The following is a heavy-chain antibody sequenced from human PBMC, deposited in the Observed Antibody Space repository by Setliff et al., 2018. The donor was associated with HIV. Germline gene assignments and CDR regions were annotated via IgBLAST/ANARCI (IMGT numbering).Heavy chain of an antibody. Sequence: SVKVSCKASGVTFNYSFITWVRQAPGQGLEWMGGVVPTIHEATYAQKFQGRVTITADESAATVYMEMSGLTSEGTAIYYCARGADASGYFYREYFQHWGQGTLVTVSS. CDR2: VVPTIHEA. J-gene: IGHJ1*01. CDR3: ARGADASGYFYREYFQH. D-gene: IGHD3-22*01. CDR1: GVTFNYSF. V-gene: IGHV1-69*13.